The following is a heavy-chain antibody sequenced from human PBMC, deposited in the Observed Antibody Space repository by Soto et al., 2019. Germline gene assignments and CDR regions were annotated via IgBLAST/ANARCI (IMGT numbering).Heavy chain of an antibody. Sequence: ASVKVSCKASGFTFTSSAVQWVRQARGQRLEWIGWIVVGSGNTNYAQKFQERVTITRDMSTSTAYMELSSLRSEDTAVYYCAGPNFEYSSSSVYYGMDVWGQGTTVTVSS. CDR3: AGPNFEYSSSSVYYGMDV. J-gene: IGHJ6*02. CDR1: GFTFTSSA. V-gene: IGHV1-58*01. D-gene: IGHD6-6*01. CDR2: IVVGSGNT.